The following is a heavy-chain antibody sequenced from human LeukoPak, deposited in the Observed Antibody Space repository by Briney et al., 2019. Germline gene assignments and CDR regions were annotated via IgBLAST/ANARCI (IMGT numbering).Heavy chain of an antibody. CDR1: GFTFSSYG. CDR2: ISYDGSNK. Sequence: GRSLRLSCAASGFTFSSYGMHWVRQAPGKGLEWVAVISYDGSNKYYADSVKGRFTISRDNSKNTLYLQMNSLRAEDTAVYYCARDQSPKWGSGERYFDYWGQGTLVTVSS. V-gene: IGHV3-30*03. CDR3: ARDQSPKWGSGERYFDY. D-gene: IGHD7-27*01. J-gene: IGHJ4*02.